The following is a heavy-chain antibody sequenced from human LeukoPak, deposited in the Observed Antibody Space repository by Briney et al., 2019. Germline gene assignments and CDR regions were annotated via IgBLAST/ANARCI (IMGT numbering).Heavy chain of an antibody. D-gene: IGHD3-3*01. V-gene: IGHV4-59*08. CDR3: ARQDYDFWSGYYLPVGPPGEYYFDY. CDR2: IYYSGST. CDR1: GGSISSYY. J-gene: IGHJ4*02. Sequence: SETLSLTCTVSGGSISSYYWSWIRQPPGKGLEWIGYIYYSGSTNYNPSLKSRVTISVDTSKNQFSLKLSSVTAADTAVYYCARQDYDFWSGYYLPVGPPGEYYFDYWGQGTLVTVSS.